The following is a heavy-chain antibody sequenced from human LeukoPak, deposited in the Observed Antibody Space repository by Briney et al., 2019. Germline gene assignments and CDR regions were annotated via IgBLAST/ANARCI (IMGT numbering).Heavy chain of an antibody. Sequence: SETLSLTCAVYGGSFSGYYWSWIRQPPGKGLEWIGEINHSGSTNYNPSLKSRVTISVDTSKNQFSLKLSSVTAADTAVYYCASGSYRTYYYDSSGYYSYFQHWGQGTLVTVSS. CDR1: GGSFSGYY. J-gene: IGHJ1*01. V-gene: IGHV4-34*01. CDR2: INHSGST. D-gene: IGHD3-22*01. CDR3: ASGSYRTYYYDSSGYYSYFQH.